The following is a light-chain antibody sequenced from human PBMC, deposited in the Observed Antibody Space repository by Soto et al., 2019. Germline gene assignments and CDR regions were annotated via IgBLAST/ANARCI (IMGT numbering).Light chain of an antibody. V-gene: IGKV3-15*01. J-gene: IGKJ2*01. CDR2: GAS. CDR1: QSVSSG. CDR3: QQYNNWPPYT. Sequence: EIVMTQSPATLSVSPGERATLSCRASQSVSSGLSWYQQKPGQAPRLLIYGASTRATGIPARFSGSGSGTEFTLTISSLQSEDYAVYYWQQYNNWPPYTFGQGTKVEIK.